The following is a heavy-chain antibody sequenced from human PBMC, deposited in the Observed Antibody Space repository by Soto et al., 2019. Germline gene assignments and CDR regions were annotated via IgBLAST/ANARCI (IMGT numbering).Heavy chain of an antibody. D-gene: IGHD1-26*01. Sequence: SETLSLSCTVSGGSISSYYRSWIRQPPGKGLEWIGYIYYSGSTNYNPSLKSRVTISVDTSKNQFSLKLSSVTAADTAVYYCARWWELLHYFDYWGQGTLVTVS. CDR1: GGSISSYY. V-gene: IGHV4-59*01. CDR2: IYYSGST. CDR3: ARWWELLHYFDY. J-gene: IGHJ4*02.